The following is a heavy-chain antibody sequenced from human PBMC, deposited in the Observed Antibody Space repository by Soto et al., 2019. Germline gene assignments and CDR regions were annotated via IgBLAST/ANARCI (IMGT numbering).Heavy chain of an antibody. CDR2: ISSGSEYI. V-gene: IGHV3-21*06. Sequence: GGSLRLSCAASGSTFSTTGMNWVRQAPGKGLEWVSSISSGSEYIFHADSVKGRLTTSRDNAKNSLYLQMNSLRAEDTAVYYCARSSGGSGKLWNYYGMDVWGQGTTVTVSS. CDR1: GSTFSTTG. CDR3: ARSSGGSGKLWNYYGMDV. J-gene: IGHJ6*02. D-gene: IGHD3-10*01.